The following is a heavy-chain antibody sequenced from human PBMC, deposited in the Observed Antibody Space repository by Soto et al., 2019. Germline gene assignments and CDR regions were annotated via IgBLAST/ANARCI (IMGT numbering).Heavy chain of an antibody. Sequence: SETLSLTCTVSGGSISSPGYYWSWIRQHPGKGLEWIGYIYYSGSTYYNPSLKSRPTISMDTSKNQFSLKLSSVTAADTAVYYCARDRSSSGFYPNYFDYWGQGTLVTVS. CDR2: IYYSGST. J-gene: IGHJ4*02. CDR3: ARDRSSSGFYPNYFDY. V-gene: IGHV4-31*03. CDR1: GGSISSPGYY. D-gene: IGHD3-22*01.